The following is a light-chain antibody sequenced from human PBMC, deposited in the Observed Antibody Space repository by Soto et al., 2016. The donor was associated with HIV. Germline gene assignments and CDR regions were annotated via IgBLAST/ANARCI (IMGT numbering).Light chain of an antibody. CDR1: LVRKRY. Sequence: SYELIQPSSVSVSPGQTATITCSGDLVRKRYTRWFQQKSGQAPVLLIYKDTERLSGIPERFSGSSSGTTVTLTISGAQVEDEADYYCYSAADNERAFGGGTKLTVL. V-gene: IGLV3-27*01. CDR2: KDT. J-gene: IGLJ2*01. CDR3: YSAADNERA.